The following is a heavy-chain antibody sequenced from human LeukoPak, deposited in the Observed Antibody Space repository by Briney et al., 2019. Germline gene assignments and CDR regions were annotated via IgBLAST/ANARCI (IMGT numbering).Heavy chain of an antibody. Sequence: PGGSLRLSCAASGFTFSSYSMKWVRQAPGKGLEWVSSISSSSSYIYYADSVKGRFTISRDNAKNSLYLQMNSLRAEDTAVYYCARDGSLTGVPAAHKIYYFDYWGQGTLVTVSS. D-gene: IGHD2-2*01. J-gene: IGHJ4*02. V-gene: IGHV3-21*01. CDR2: ISSSSSYI. CDR3: ARDGSLTGVPAAHKIYYFDY. CDR1: GFTFSSYS.